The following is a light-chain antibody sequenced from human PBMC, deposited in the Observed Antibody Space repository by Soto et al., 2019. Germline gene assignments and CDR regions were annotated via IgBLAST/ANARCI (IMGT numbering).Light chain of an antibody. CDR3: NSYTSSGTYV. J-gene: IGLJ1*01. V-gene: IGLV2-14*03. CDR2: DVS. Sequence: QSVLTQPASVSGSPGQSITISCTGTSSDVGLYNYVSWYRHLPGKAPELIIYDVSNRPSGVSNRFSGSKSANTASLTISGLQAEDEDDYYCNSYTSSGTYVFGTGTKLTVL. CDR1: SSDVGLYNY.